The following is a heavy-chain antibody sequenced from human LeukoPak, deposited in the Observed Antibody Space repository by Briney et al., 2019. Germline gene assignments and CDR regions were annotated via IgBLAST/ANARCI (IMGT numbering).Heavy chain of an antibody. CDR3: ARHSSSWYPDY. V-gene: IGHV4-59*08. CDR1: GGSIRSYY. CDR2: IHYTGST. D-gene: IGHD6-13*01. J-gene: IGHJ4*02. Sequence: SETLSLTCTVSGGSIRSYYWSWIRQPPGKGLEWIGYIHYTGSTNYNPSLKSRVTVSVDTSKNQFSLQLSSVTATDTAVYFCARHSSSWYPDYWGQGTLVTVSS.